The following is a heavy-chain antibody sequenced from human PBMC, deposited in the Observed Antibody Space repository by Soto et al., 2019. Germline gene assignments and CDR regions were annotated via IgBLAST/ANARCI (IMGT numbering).Heavy chain of an antibody. CDR1: GYTFTSYG. J-gene: IGHJ5*02. D-gene: IGHD6-19*01. Sequence: ASVKVSCKASGYTFTSYGISWVRQAPGQGLEWMEWIGAYNGNTNYAQKLQGRVTMTTDTSTSTAYMELRSLRSDDTAVYYCARDPWIAVAGIIRDNWFDPWGQGTLVTVSS. CDR2: IGAYNGNT. V-gene: IGHV1-18*04. CDR3: ARDPWIAVAGIIRDNWFDP.